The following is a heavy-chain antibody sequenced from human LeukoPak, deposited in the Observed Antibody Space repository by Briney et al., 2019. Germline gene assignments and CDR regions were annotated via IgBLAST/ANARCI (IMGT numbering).Heavy chain of an antibody. CDR2: IYPGDSDT. J-gene: IGHJ5*02. V-gene: IGHV5-51*01. CDR3: ARLGDYDILTGAPLAGPSDP. Sequence: GESLKISCKGSGYSFTNYWIGWVRQMPGKGLEWMGIIYPGDSDTRYSPSFQGQVTISADKSISTAYLQWSNLKASDTAMYYCARLGDYDILTGAPLAGPSDPWGQGTLVTVSS. D-gene: IGHD3-9*01. CDR1: GYSFTNYW.